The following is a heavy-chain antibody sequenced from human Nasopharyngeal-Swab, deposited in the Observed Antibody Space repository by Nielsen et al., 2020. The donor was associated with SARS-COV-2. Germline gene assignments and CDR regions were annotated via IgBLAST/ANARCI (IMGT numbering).Heavy chain of an antibody. J-gene: IGHJ6*03. CDR1: GFTVRSNY. Sequence: GESLKISCAASGFTVRSNYMTWVRQAPGKGLEWLSVLYVGGSTYYADSVKDRVTISRDNSKNTLYLHMNSLSAEETAVYYCARVRGVAPRNYYYYMDVWGKGTTVTVSS. D-gene: IGHD2-15*01. CDR3: ARVRGVAPRNYYYYMDV. V-gene: IGHV3-66*01. CDR2: LYVGGST.